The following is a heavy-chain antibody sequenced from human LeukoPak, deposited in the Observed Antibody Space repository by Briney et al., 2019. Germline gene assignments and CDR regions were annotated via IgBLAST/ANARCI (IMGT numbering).Heavy chain of an antibody. J-gene: IGHJ4*02. Sequence: ASVKVSCTASGYTFTSYGISWVRQAPGQGLEWMGWISAYNGYTNYAQKLQGRVTMTTDTSTSTAYMELRSLRSDDTAVYYCARVKYCTNGVCYHFDYWGQGTLVTVSS. CDR2: ISAYNGYT. CDR1: GYTFTSYG. V-gene: IGHV1-18*01. D-gene: IGHD2-8*01. CDR3: ARVKYCTNGVCYHFDY.